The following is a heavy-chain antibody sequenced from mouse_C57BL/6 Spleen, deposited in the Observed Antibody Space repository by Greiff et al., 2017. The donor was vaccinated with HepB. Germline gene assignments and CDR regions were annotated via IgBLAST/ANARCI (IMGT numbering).Heavy chain of an antibody. CDR3: ASSADHWYFDV. CDR1: GFSLTSYG. V-gene: IGHV2-2*01. D-gene: IGHD3-1*01. J-gene: IGHJ1*03. Sequence: QVQLKQSGPGLVQPSQSLSITCTASGFSLTSYGVHWVRQSPGKGLEWLGVIWSGGSTDYNAAFISRLSIRKDNSKSQVFFNMNSQQADDTAIYYCASSADHWYFDVWGTGTTVTVSS. CDR2: IWSGGST.